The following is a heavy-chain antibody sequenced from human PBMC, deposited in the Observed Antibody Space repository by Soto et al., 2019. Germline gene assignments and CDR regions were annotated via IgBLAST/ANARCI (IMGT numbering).Heavy chain of an antibody. Sequence: QVQLVQSGAEVKKPGASVKVSCKASGYTFTSYGISWVRQAPGQGLEWMGWISAYNGNTNYAQKLQGRVTMTTDTSTSTADMELRSLRSDDTAVYYCASSKTYSSSLNYYYYYGMDVWGQGTTVTVSS. D-gene: IGHD6-6*01. CDR3: ASSKTYSSSLNYYYYYGMDV. V-gene: IGHV1-18*01. CDR2: ISAYNGNT. J-gene: IGHJ6*02. CDR1: GYTFTSYG.